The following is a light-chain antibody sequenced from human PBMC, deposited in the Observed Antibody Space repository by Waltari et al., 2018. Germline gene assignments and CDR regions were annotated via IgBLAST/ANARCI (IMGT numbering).Light chain of an antibody. CDR2: EVS. Sequence: QSALTQPASVSGSPGQSITISCTGTSSDVGGYNSVSWYQQHPGKAPKLMIYEVSNRPSGVSDRSSGSKSGNTASLTISGLQAEDEADYYCSSYRSSTTRVFGTGTKVTVL. J-gene: IGLJ1*01. V-gene: IGLV2-14*01. CDR1: SSDVGGYNS. CDR3: SSYRSSTTRV.